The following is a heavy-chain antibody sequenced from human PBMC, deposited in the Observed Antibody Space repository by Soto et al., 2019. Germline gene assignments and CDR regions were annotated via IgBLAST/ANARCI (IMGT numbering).Heavy chain of an antibody. V-gene: IGHV1-69*13. CDR2: IIPIFGTA. D-gene: IGHD2-2*01. J-gene: IGHJ6*02. CDR3: ASLTDRYCIKTSCQPGIDV. Sequence: SVKVSCKASGGTFRSYAISWVQQAPRQGLEWMGGIIPIFGTANYAQKFQGRVTITADESTSTAYMELSSLRSEDTSVYYCASLTDRYCIKTSCQPGIDVSSQCSTVT. CDR1: GGTFRSYA.